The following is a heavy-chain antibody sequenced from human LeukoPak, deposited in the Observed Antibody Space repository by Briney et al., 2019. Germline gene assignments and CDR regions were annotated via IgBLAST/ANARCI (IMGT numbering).Heavy chain of an antibody. Sequence: ASVKVSCKASGYTLTSHAMSWVRQAPGQGLEWMGWINAGNGNTKYSQKFQGRVTITRDTSASTAYMELSSLRSEDTAVYYCAREGDSSFDYWGQGTLVTVSS. J-gene: IGHJ4*02. CDR3: AREGDSSFDY. V-gene: IGHV1-3*01. CDR2: INAGNGNT. D-gene: IGHD3-22*01. CDR1: GYTLTSHA.